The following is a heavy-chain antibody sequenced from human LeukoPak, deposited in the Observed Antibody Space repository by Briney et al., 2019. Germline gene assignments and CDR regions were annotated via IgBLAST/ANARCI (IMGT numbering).Heavy chain of an antibody. J-gene: IGHJ5*02. V-gene: IGHV1-2*04. CDR3: ALGGIAAAGPDNWFDP. CDR1: GYTLTGYY. D-gene: IGHD6-13*01. CDR2: INPNSGAT. Sequence: WASVKVSCKASGYTLTGYYMHWVRQAPGQGLEWMGWINPNSGATNYAQNFQGWVTMTRDTSISTAYMEVSRLRSDDTAVYYCALGGIAAAGPDNWFDPWGQGTLVTVSS.